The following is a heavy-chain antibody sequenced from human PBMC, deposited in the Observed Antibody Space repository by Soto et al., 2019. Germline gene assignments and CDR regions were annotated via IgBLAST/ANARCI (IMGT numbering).Heavy chain of an antibody. D-gene: IGHD3-16*02. Sequence: QGQLVQSGAEEKKPGASVKVSCKASGYTFTGYAMHWVRQAPGQRLEWMGWINAGNGNTKYSQKCKGRVTITRDTSASTAYMELSSLRSEDTAVYYCARSAVSPFGGLIGPFDYWGQGTLVTVSS. CDR1: GYTFTGYA. CDR3: ARSAVSPFGGLIGPFDY. V-gene: IGHV1-3*05. J-gene: IGHJ4*02. CDR2: INAGNGNT.